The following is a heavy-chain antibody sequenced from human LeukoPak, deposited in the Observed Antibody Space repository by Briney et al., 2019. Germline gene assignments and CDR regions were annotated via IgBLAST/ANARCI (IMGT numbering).Heavy chain of an antibody. D-gene: IGHD2-2*02. V-gene: IGHV3-48*03. Sequence: GSLRLSCAASGFTFSGFVMNWVRQAPGKGLEWVSYSSSSGSTIYYADSVKGRFTVSRDNAKNSLYLQMNSLRAEDTAVYYCARDPGHCSSTSCYKFFDYWGQGTLVTVSS. CDR1: GFTFSGFV. CDR3: ARDPGHCSSTSCYKFFDY. CDR2: SSSSGSTI. J-gene: IGHJ4*02.